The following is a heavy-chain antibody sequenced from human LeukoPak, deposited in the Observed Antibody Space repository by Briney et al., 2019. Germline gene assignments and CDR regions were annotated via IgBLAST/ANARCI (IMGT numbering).Heavy chain of an antibody. J-gene: IGHJ4*02. V-gene: IGHV1-2*02. D-gene: IGHD1-26*01. Sequence: ASVKVSCKASGYTFTGYYMHWVRQAPGQGLEWMGWINPNSGGTNYAQKLQGRVTMTTDTSTSTAYMELRSLRSDDTAVYYCARDPSQGGGSYSDYWGQGTLVTVSS. CDR1: GYTFTGYY. CDR3: ARDPSQGGGSYSDY. CDR2: INPNSGGT.